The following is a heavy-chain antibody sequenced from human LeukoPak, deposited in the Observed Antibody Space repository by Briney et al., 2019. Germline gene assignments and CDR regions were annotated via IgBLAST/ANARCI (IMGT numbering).Heavy chain of an antibody. D-gene: IGHD2-15*01. CDR3: ATRALGYCSGGSCYPWDDDAFDI. J-gene: IGHJ3*02. CDR2: IYPGDSDT. V-gene: IGHV5-51*01. CDR1: GYFFTTYW. Sequence: GESLKISCKGSGYFFTTYWIGWVRQMPGKGLELMGIIYPGDSDTRYSPSFQGQVTISADKSISTAYLQWSSLKASDTAMYYCATRALGYCSGGSCYPWDDDAFDIWGQGTMVTVSS.